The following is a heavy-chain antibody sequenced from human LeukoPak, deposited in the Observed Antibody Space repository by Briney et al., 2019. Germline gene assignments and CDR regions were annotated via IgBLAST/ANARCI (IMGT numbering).Heavy chain of an antibody. Sequence: SEALSLTCAVYGGPFSGYYWSWIRQPPGKRLQRIGEINHSGSTNYNPSLKSRVTISVDTSKNQFSLKLSSVTAADTAVYYCARDQVATSVFFDYWGQGTLVTVSS. V-gene: IGHV4-34*01. CDR2: INHSGST. CDR3: ARDQVATSVFFDY. J-gene: IGHJ4*02. D-gene: IGHD5-12*01. CDR1: GGPFSGYY.